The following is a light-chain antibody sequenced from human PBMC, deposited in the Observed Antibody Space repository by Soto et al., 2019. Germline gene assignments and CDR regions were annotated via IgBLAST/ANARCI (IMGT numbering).Light chain of an antibody. J-gene: IGKJ1*01. CDR1: QSVSSN. CDR2: GAS. V-gene: IGKV3-15*01. CDR3: QQYNNWPRT. Sequence: DIVLTQSPANQSPSPGPRPTLFCXASQSVSSNLAWYQQKPGQAPRLLIYGASTRATGIPARFSGSGSGTEFTLTISSLQSEDFAVYYCQQYNNWPRTFGQGTKVDIK.